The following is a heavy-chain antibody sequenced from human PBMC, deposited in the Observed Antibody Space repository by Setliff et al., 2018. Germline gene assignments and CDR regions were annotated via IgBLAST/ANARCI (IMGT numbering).Heavy chain of an antibody. CDR1: GTSVSGNSYY. Sequence: SETLSLTCTVSGTSVSGNSYYWGWIRQPPGKGLEWIASTYYSGSTYYNPSLKSRVTISVDTSKNQFSLKLTSVTAADTAVYYCARAPRYFDPTGSYFDFWGEGTLVTVSS. CDR2: TYYSGST. CDR3: ARAPRYFDPTGSYFDF. D-gene: IGHD3-22*01. V-gene: IGHV4-39*07. J-gene: IGHJ4*02.